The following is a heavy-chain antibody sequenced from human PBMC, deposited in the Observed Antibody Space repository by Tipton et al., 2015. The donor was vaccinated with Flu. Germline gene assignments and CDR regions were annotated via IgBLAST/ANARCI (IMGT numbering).Heavy chain of an antibody. CDR1: GGSVTNGYH. D-gene: IGHD1-26*01. J-gene: IGHJ6*02. V-gene: IGHV4-31*03. CDR2: IYYTGTT. Sequence: TLSLTCTVSGGSVTNGYHWKWIRQRPGKGLEWIGNIYYTGTTSYNPNFKSRVSMSVDTSKNQFSLRLTSVTAADMAVYYCARGRVGPPPAAYGLDVWGQGTKVTVSS. CDR3: ARGRVGPPPAAYGLDV.